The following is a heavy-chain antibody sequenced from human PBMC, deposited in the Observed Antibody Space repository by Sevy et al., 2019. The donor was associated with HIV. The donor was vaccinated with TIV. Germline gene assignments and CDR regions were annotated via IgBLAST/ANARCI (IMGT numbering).Heavy chain of an antibody. CDR3: ARVPTYYFGSGTYFDY. Sequence: ASVKVSCKASGYTFSSNGIAWVRQAPGQGLQWMGWIDVYNGNSKYAQNLQDRLTMTTDTSTSTAYMELKSLRSDDTAVYYCARVPTYYFGSGTYFDYWGHGTLVTVSS. J-gene: IGHJ4*01. CDR2: IDVYNGNS. D-gene: IGHD3-10*01. V-gene: IGHV1-18*01. CDR1: GYTFSSNG.